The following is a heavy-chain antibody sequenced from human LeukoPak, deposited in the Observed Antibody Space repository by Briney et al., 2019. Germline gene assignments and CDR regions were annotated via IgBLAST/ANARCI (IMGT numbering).Heavy chain of an antibody. Sequence: GASVKVSCKVSGYTLTELSMHWVRQAPGKGLEWMGGFDPKDGETIYAQKFQGRVTMTEDTSADTAYMELSSLRSEDTAVYYCATTVRPVVVISAFDIWGQGTMVTVSS. CDR3: ATTVRPVVVISAFDI. CDR1: GYTLTELS. CDR2: FDPKDGET. V-gene: IGHV1-24*01. J-gene: IGHJ3*02. D-gene: IGHD3-22*01.